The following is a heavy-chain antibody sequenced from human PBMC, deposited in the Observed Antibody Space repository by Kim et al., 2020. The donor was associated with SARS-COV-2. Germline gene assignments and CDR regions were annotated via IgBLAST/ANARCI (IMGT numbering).Heavy chain of an antibody. CDR3: ARESSGSGSYYGP. J-gene: IGHJ5*02. V-gene: IGHV1-18*01. D-gene: IGHD3-10*01. CDR2: ISAYNGNT. Sequence: ASVKVSCKTSGYTFTSYGISWVRQAPGQGLEWMGWISAYNGNTNYAQKLQGRDTMTTDTSTRTAYREMRSLRSDDTAVYYCARESSGSGSYYGPWGQGTLVTVSS. CDR1: GYTFTSYG.